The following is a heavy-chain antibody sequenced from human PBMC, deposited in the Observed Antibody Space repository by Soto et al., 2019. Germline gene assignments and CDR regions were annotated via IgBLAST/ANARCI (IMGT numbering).Heavy chain of an antibody. CDR2: IYYSGST. J-gene: IGHJ3*02. CDR3: ASGERSDDAFDI. V-gene: IGHV4-59*08. Sequence: QVQLQESGPGLVKPSETLSLTCTVSGGSISSYYWSWIRQPPGKGLEWIGYIYYSGSTNYNPSLKSRVTISVDTSKNQFSLKLSSVTAADTAVYYCASGERSDDAFDIWGQGTMVTVSS. D-gene: IGHD1-26*01. CDR1: GGSISSYY.